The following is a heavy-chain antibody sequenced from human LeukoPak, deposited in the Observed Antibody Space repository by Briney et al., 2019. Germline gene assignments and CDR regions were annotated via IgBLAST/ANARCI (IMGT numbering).Heavy chain of an antibody. J-gene: IGHJ3*01. CDR2: IKPDGSET. Sequence: GGSLKLSCVASRFTSSNHYMSWVRQAPGKGLEWVATIKPDGSETFYVDSVKGRFTVSRDNAKNSLYLQMSSLRAEDTAVYHCARNLVHLWNVFDFWGLGTMVTVSS. D-gene: IGHD5-18*01. CDR3: ARNLVHLWNVFDF. CDR1: RFTSSNHY. V-gene: IGHV3-7*01.